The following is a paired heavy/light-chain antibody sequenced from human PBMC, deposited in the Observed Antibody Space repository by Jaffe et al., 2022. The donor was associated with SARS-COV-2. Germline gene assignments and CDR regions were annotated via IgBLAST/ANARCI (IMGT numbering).Heavy chain of an antibody. CDR3: ARHYGTWLQLGPDYFDY. CDR2: IYPGDSDT. V-gene: IGHV5-51*01. CDR1: GYSFTTYW. D-gene: IGHD1-1*01. Sequence: EVQLVQSGTEMTKPGESLRISCKASGYSFTTYWIAWVRQMPGKGLEWMGIIYPGDSDTRYSPSFQGQVTISADKSISTAYLRLNSLQASDTAMYYCARHYGTWLQLGPDYFDYWGQGTLVTVSS. J-gene: IGHJ4*02.
Light chain of an antibody. Sequence: EIILTQSPATLSVSPGERATLSCGASQGISSNLAWHQQKPGQAPRLLIYAASTRATGIPARFSGSGSGTEFTLTISSLQSEDFAVYYCQQYNNWPLTFGGGTKVEIK. CDR2: AAS. V-gene: IGKV3-15*01. J-gene: IGKJ4*01. CDR3: QQYNNWPLT. CDR1: QGISSN.